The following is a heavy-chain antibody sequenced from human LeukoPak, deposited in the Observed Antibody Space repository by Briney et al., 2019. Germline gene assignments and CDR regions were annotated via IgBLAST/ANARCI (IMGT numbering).Heavy chain of an antibody. D-gene: IGHD5-12*01. V-gene: IGHV3-7*01. CDR1: GFTFTKYW. CDR3: AREGESGYDCDY. Sequence: GGSLRLSCAASGFTFTKYWMTWVRQAPGKGLEWVANIKQDGSERNYVDTVKGRFIISRDNAKNLLYLQMNSLRAEDTAVYYCAREGESGYDCDYWGQGTLVTVSS. J-gene: IGHJ4*02. CDR2: IKQDGSER.